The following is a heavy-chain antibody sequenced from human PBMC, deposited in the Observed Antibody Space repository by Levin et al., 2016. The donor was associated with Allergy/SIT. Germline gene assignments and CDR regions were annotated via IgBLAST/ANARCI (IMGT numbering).Heavy chain of an antibody. D-gene: IGHD3-16*01. CDR1: GFTFSTYS. V-gene: IGHV3-23*01. CDR2: LSGTTTST. Sequence: GESLKISCAASGFTFSTYSMNWVRQAPGKGLDWVSTLSGTTTSTYYAESVKGRFTISRDNSKNTLYLHMSSLRAEDTAVYYCAKEKMEEFGPDAFDIWGQGTLVTVSS. J-gene: IGHJ3*02. CDR3: AKEKMEEFGPDAFDI.